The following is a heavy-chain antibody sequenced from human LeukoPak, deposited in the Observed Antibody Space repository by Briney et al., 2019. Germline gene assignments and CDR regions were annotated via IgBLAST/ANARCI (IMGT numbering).Heavy chain of an antibody. CDR2: ISYDGSNK. CDR1: GFTFSSYA. J-gene: IGHJ4*02. D-gene: IGHD6-19*01. V-gene: IGHV3-30-3*01. Sequence: GRSLRLSCAASGFTFSSYAMHWVRQAPGKGLEWVAVISYDGSNKYYADSVKGRFTISRDNSKNTLYLQMDSLRAEDTAVYYCARALGIAVAGIDYWGQGTLVTVSS. CDR3: ARALGIAVAGIDY.